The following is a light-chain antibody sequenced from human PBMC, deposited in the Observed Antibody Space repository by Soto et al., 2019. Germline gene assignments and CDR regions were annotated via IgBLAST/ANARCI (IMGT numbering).Light chain of an antibody. Sequence: EIVMTQSPASLSVSPGDGATLSCRASQTVASNVAWYQQKPGQGPRLLIHGASTRAAGVPARFSGSGSGTEFTLTISSLQSEDFAVYYCQQYHNWPPQYTFGQGTKLQIK. CDR3: QQYHNWPPQYT. J-gene: IGKJ2*01. CDR2: GAS. V-gene: IGKV3-15*01. CDR1: QTVASN.